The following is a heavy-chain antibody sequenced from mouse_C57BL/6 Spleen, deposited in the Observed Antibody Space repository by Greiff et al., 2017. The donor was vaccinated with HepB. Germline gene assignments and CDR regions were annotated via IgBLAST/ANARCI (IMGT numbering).Heavy chain of an antibody. J-gene: IGHJ4*01. CDR1: GYTFTDYY. V-gene: IGHV1-26*01. CDR2: INPNNGGT. D-gene: IGHD1-1*01. Sequence: VQLQQSGPELVKPGASVKISCKASGYTFTDYYMNWVKQSHGKSLEWIGDINPNNGGTSYNQKFKGKATLTVDKSSSTAYMELRSLTSEDSAVYYCARLLLGLYAMDYWGQGTSVTASS. CDR3: ARLLLGLYAMDY.